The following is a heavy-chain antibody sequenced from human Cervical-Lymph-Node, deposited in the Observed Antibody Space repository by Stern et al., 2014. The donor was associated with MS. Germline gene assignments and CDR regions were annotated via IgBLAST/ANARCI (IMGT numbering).Heavy chain of an antibody. CDR1: GFTFSSYA. V-gene: IGHV3-23*04. D-gene: IGHD4-17*01. CDR3: AKSTVTSLSDY. J-gene: IGHJ4*02. CDR2: ISGSGGST. Sequence: EVQLVESGGGLAQPGGSLRLSCAASGFTFSSYAMSWVRQAPGTGLARVSAISGSGGSTYYADSVKGRFTISRDNAKNTLYLQMNSLRAEDTAVYYCAKSTVTSLSDYWGQGTLVTVSS.